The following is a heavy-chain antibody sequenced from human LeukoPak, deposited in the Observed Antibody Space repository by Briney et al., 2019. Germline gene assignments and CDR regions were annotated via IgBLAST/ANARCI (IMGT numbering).Heavy chain of an antibody. Sequence: PSETLSLTCTVSGGSISSYYWSWIRQPPGKGLEWIGYIYYSGSTNYNPSLKSRVTISVDTSKNQFSLKLSSVTAADTAVYYCARHIVVVPAAIYPPRWFDPWGQGTLVTVSS. J-gene: IGHJ5*02. CDR2: IYYSGST. D-gene: IGHD2-2*01. V-gene: IGHV4-59*08. CDR3: ARHIVVVPAAIYPPRWFDP. CDR1: GGSISSYY.